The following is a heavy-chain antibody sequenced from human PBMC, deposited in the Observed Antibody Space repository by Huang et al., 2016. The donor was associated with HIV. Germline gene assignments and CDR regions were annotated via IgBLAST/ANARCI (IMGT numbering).Heavy chain of an antibody. CDR1: GFSFSTYG. CDR3: AKDGADEEWDIDY. CDR2: ISYDGSNK. D-gene: IGHD1-26*01. Sequence: VQLVESGGGVVQPGRSLRLACAASGFSFSTYGLHWVRQAPGKGLGWVAFISYDGSNKYYAHAVKGRFTISRDTSENKVYLQMNSLRHEDTAVYYCAKDGADEEWDIDYWGQGTLVTVSS. V-gene: IGHV3-30*18. J-gene: IGHJ4*02.